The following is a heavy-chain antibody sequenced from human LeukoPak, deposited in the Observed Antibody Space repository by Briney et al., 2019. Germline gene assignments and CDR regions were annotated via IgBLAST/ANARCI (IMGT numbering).Heavy chain of an antibody. CDR1: GYSFTSSC. CDR3: AILGNSNSWYYFDY. J-gene: IGHJ4*02. Sequence: ASVKVSCKAAGYSFTSSCMRWVRQAPGQGLEWMGLLSPSGGSTSYAQKFQGRVIMTGDTSTSTVHMELSSLRSEDTAMYYCAILGNSNSWYYFDYWSQGTLVTVSS. CDR2: LSPSGGST. D-gene: IGHD6-13*01. V-gene: IGHV1-46*01.